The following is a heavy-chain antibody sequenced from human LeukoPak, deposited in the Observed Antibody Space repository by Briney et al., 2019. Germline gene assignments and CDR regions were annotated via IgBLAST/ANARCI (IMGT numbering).Heavy chain of an antibody. D-gene: IGHD6-6*01. V-gene: IGHV4-59*01. CDR2: IYTSGRT. CDR1: GGSFSGYY. Sequence: PSETLSLTCAVYGGSFSGYYWSWIRQPPGKGLEWIGYIYTSGRTHFNPSLKSRVTILVDTSKNQSSLKLISVTAADTAMYFCARDWGVEGRPGYMDVWGKGTTVTVSS. CDR3: ARDWGVEGRPGYMDV. J-gene: IGHJ6*03.